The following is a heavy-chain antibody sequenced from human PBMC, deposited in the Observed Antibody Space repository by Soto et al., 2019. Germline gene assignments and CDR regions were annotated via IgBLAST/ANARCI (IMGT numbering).Heavy chain of an antibody. Sequence: QPGGSLRLSCTASGFTFGDYAMSWVRQAPGKGLEWVGFIRSKAYGGTTEYAASVKGRFTISRDDSKSIAYLQMNSLKTEDTAVYYCTRASKKWELHEMDVWGQGTTVTVSS. CDR1: GFTFGDYA. CDR2: IRSKAYGGTT. CDR3: TRASKKWELHEMDV. V-gene: IGHV3-49*04. J-gene: IGHJ6*02. D-gene: IGHD1-26*01.